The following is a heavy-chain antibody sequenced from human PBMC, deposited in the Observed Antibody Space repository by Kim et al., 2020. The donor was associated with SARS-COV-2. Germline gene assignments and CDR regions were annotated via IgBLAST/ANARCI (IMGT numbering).Heavy chain of an antibody. CDR2: ISAYNGNT. Sequence: ASVKVSCKASGYTFTSYGISWVRQAPGQGLEWMGWISAYNGNTNYAQKLQGRVTMTTDTSTSTAYMELRSLRSDDTAVYYCAREFRGYSGYDAIDYWGQGTLVTVSS. CDR3: AREFRGYSGYDAIDY. V-gene: IGHV1-18*04. J-gene: IGHJ4*02. D-gene: IGHD5-12*01. CDR1: GYTFTSYG.